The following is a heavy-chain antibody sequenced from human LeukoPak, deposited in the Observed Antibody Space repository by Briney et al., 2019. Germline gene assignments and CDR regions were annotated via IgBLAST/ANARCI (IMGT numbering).Heavy chain of an antibody. J-gene: IGHJ3*02. CDR1: GGSFSGYY. CDR3: ARADRVETDAFDI. CDR2: INHSGST. D-gene: IGHD3-3*01. Sequence: SETLSLTCAVYGGSFSGYYWSWIRQPPGKGLEWIGEINHSGSTNYNPSLKSRVTISVDTSKNQFSLKLSSVTAADTAVDYCARADRVETDAFDIWGQGTMVTVSS. V-gene: IGHV4-34*01.